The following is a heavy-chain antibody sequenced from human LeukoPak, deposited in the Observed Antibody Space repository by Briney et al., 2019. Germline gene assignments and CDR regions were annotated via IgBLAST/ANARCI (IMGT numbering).Heavy chain of an antibody. V-gene: IGHV3-30-3*01. D-gene: IGHD5-18*01. CDR3: ARSLYSYGYGPFDD. CDR1: GFTFSSYA. CDR2: ISYDGSNK. J-gene: IGHJ4*02. Sequence: PGRSLRLSCAASGFTFSSYAMHWVRQAPGKGLEWVAVISYDGSNKYYADSVKGRFTISRDNSKNTPYLQMNSLRAEDTAVYYCARSLYSYGYGPFDDWGQGTLVTVSS.